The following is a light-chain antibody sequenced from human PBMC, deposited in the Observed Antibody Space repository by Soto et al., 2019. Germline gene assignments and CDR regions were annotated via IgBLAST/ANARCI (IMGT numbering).Light chain of an antibody. CDR3: QQLNSYPWT. Sequence: DLQLTQSPSFLSASVGDRVTLTCRASQGISSYLAWYQQKPGKAPKLLIYAASTLQSGVPSRFSGSGSGTEFTLTISSLQPEDFATYYCQQLNSYPWTFGQGTKVEIK. V-gene: IGKV1-9*01. CDR2: AAS. J-gene: IGKJ1*01. CDR1: QGISSY.